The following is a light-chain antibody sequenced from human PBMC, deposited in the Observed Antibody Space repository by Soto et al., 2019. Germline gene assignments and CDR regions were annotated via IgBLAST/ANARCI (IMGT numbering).Light chain of an antibody. CDR2: DAS. Sequence: DIQMTQSPSSLSASVGDRVTITCQASQDISNYLNWYQQKPGKAPKLLIYDASNLETGFPSRFSGSGSGTDFTFTISSLQPEDIATYYCQQYDNLPRALTFGGGTKVEI. CDR1: QDISNY. J-gene: IGKJ4*02. CDR3: QQYDNLPRALT. V-gene: IGKV1-33*01.